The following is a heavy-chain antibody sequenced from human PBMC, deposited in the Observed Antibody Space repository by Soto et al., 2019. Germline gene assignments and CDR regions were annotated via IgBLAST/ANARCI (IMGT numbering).Heavy chain of an antibody. D-gene: IGHD2-2*01. CDR3: AREGIGYCSSTSCYAADY. CDR1: GYTFTSYG. J-gene: IGHJ4*02. Sequence: ASVKVSCKASGYTFTSYGISWVRQAPGQGLEWMGWISAYNGNTNYAQKLQGRVTMTTDTSTSTAYMELRSLRSDDTAVYYCAREGIGYCSSTSCYAADYWGQGTLVTVSS. CDR2: ISAYNGNT. V-gene: IGHV1-18*01.